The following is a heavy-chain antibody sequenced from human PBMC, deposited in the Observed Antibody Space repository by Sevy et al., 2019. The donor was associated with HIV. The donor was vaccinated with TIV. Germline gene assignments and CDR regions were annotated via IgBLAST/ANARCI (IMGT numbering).Heavy chain of an antibody. CDR2: ISGSTTAI. Sequence: GGSLRLSCAASGFSFSDYYMTWIRQAPGKGLEWVSYISGSTTAIYYADSVKGRFIISRDNTKKSLYLQMNTLRAEDTAVYYCARAVIGAAGGGFGAFSMWGQGTMVTVSS. CDR1: GFSFSDYY. J-gene: IGHJ3*02. D-gene: IGHD6-13*01. V-gene: IGHV3-11*01. CDR3: ARAVIGAAGGGFGAFSM.